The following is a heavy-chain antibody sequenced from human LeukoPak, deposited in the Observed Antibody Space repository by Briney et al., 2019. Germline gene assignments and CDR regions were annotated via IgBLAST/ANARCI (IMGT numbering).Heavy chain of an antibody. V-gene: IGHV4-30-4*01. D-gene: IGHD3-10*01. Sequence: SHTLSLTCTVSGCSISSGDYYWSWIRQPPGKGLEWIGNIYYSGSTYYNPSLNSRVTISVDTYKNQFSLRRRSVPAADTAVYYCARLTMVRGVRDYNWFDPWGQGTLVTVSS. CDR3: ARLTMVRGVRDYNWFDP. J-gene: IGHJ5*02. CDR1: GCSISSGDYY. CDR2: IYYSGST.